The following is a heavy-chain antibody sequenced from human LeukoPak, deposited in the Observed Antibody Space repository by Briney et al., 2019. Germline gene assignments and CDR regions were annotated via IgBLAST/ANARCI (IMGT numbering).Heavy chain of an antibody. CDR1: GYTLTELS. CDR3: ATSGYSGYGALKY. D-gene: IGHD5-12*01. V-gene: IGHV1-24*01. CDR2: SDPEDGET. Sequence: ASVKVSCKVSGYTLTELSMHWVRQAPGKGLEWMGGSDPEDGETIYAQKFQGRVTMTEDTSTDTAYMELSSLRSEDTAVYYCATSGYSGYGALKYWGQGTLVTVSS. J-gene: IGHJ4*02.